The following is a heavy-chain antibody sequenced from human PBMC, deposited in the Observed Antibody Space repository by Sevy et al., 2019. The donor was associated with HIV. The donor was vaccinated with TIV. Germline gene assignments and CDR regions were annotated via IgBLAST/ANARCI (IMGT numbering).Heavy chain of an antibody. CDR1: GFTFSSAW. CDR3: ITDPGYRGYDEEVINYYYYGMDV. Sequence: GGSLRLSCAASGFTFSSAWMSWVRLAPGKGLEWVGRIKSKTDGGTIDYAAPVKGRFTISREDSKNTLYLQMNSLKTEDTAFYYCITDPGYRGYDEEVINYYYYGMDVWGQGTTVTVSS. D-gene: IGHD5-12*01. J-gene: IGHJ6*02. V-gene: IGHV3-15*01. CDR2: IKSKTDGGTI.